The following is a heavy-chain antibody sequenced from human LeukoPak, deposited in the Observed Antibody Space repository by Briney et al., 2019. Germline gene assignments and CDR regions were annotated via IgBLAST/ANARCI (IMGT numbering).Heavy chain of an antibody. CDR1: GGSISSGGYY. CDR2: IYYSGST. V-gene: IGHV4-31*03. Sequence: SQTLSPTCTVSGGSISSGGYYWSWIRQHPGKGLEWIGYIYYSGSTYYNPSLKSRVTISVDTSKNQFSLKLSSVTDADTAVYYSATVITQLIAAAANWFDPWGQGTLVTVSS. CDR3: ATVITQLIAAAANWFDP. J-gene: IGHJ5*02. D-gene: IGHD6-13*01.